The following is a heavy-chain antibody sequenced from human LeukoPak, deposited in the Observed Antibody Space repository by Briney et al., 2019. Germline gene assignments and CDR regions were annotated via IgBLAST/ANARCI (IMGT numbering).Heavy chain of an antibody. D-gene: IGHD3-9*01. CDR1: GYTFTSYA. V-gene: IGHV7-4-1*02. J-gene: IGHJ4*02. CDR2: INTNTGNS. Sequence: ASVKVSCKASGYTFTSYAMNWVRQAPGQGLEWMGWINTNTGNSTYAQGFTGRFVFSLDTSVSTAYLQISSLKAEDTAVYYCASQKYFDWFGSPFDYWGQGTLVTVSS. CDR3: ASQKYFDWFGSPFDY.